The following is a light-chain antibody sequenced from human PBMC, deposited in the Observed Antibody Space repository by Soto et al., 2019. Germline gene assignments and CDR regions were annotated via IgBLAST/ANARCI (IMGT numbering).Light chain of an antibody. V-gene: IGKV3-15*01. J-gene: IGKJ5*01. Sequence: MTQSPSTLSASVGDTFTITCRASQSVSSNLAWYQQKPGQAPRLLIYGASTRATGIPARFSGSGSGTEFTLTISSLQSEDFAVYYCQQYNNWPPVTFGQGTRLEI. CDR3: QQYNNWPPVT. CDR1: QSVSSN. CDR2: GAS.